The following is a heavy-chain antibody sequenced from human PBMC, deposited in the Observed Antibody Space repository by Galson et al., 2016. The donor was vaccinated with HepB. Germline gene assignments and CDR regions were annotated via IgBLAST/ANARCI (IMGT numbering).Heavy chain of an antibody. V-gene: IGHV3-7*03. J-gene: IGHJ3*02. D-gene: IGHD1-26*01. CDR2: INQDGSKT. CDR3: ARDRTYNSGTAYYDVFDI. CDR1: GFSSSAYW. Sequence: SLRLSCAASGFSSSAYWMTWVRQAPGRGLEWVANINQDGSKTNYVDSVKGRFTFSRDNAKNSVYLQMSSLRAEDTAVYYCARDRTYNSGTAYYDVFDIWGQGTMVTGS.